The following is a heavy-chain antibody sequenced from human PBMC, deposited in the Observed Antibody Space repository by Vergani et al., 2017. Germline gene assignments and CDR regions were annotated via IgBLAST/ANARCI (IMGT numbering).Heavy chain of an antibody. V-gene: IGHV3-11*01. J-gene: IGHJ6*02. D-gene: IGHD3-3*01. CDR1: GFTFSDYY. CDR3: AREGAYNDFWSGYPDYYCGMDV. CDR2: ISSSGSTI. Sequence: QVQLVESGGGLVKPGGSLRLSCAASGFTFSDYYMSWVRQAPGRGLEWVSYISSSGSTIYYADSVMGRFTISRNTAKTSLYLKMNSLRAEDTAVYYCAREGAYNDFWSGYPDYYCGMDVWGQGTTVTVSS.